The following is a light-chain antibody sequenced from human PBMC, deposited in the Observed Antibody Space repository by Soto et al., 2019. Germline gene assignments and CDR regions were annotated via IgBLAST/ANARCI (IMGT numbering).Light chain of an antibody. V-gene: IGLV1-51*02. CDR1: SSNIGNNY. CDR3: GTWDSSLSVFYV. Sequence: QSVLTQPPSVSAAPGQKVTISCSGSSSNIGNNYVSWYQQLPGTAPKLLIYENNKRPSGIPDRFSGSKSGTLATLGITGLQTGDEADYYCGTWDSSLSVFYVFGTGTKVTVL. CDR2: ENN. J-gene: IGLJ1*01.